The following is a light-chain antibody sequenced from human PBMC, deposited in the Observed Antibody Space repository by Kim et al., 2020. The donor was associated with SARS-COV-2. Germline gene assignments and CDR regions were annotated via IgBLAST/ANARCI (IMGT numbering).Light chain of an antibody. J-gene: IGKJ1*01. Sequence: ASVGDRGTITCRASQDIANSLAWYQQKPGKVPHVLIYAASTLQSGVPSRFSVSGSGTEFTLTIGSLQTEDVSTYYCQKYNSAPWTFGPGTKVDIK. CDR2: AAS. CDR1: QDIANS. V-gene: IGKV1-27*01. CDR3: QKYNSAPWT.